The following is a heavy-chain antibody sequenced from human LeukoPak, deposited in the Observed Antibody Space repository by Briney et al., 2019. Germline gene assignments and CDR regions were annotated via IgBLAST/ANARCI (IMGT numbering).Heavy chain of an antibody. V-gene: IGHV4-39*07. CDR1: GGSISSTYY. J-gene: IGHJ4*02. CDR3: ARGVPLGYCTYGVCYPPYYFDY. D-gene: IGHD2-8*01. Sequence: PSETLSLTCTVSGGSISSTYYWDWIRQPPGKGLEWIGSIYYSGTTYYNPSLKSRVTISVDTSKNQFSLKLSSVTAADTAVYYCARGVPLGYCTYGVCYPPYYFDYWGQGTLVTASS. CDR2: IYYSGTT.